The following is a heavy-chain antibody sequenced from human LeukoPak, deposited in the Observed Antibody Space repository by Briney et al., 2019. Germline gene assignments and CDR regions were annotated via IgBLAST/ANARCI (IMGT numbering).Heavy chain of an antibody. CDR3: ARHSYMSNSPEF. CDR2: IYYSGST. V-gene: IGHV4-39*01. J-gene: IGHJ4*02. CDR1: GGSISSSSYY. Sequence: PSETLSLTCTVSGGSISSSSYYWGWIRQPPGKGLEWIGSIYYSGSTYYSSSLKSRVTMSVDTSKNQFSLRLSSVTAADTAVYYCARHSYMSNSPEFWAQGTLVTVSS. D-gene: IGHD4-11*01.